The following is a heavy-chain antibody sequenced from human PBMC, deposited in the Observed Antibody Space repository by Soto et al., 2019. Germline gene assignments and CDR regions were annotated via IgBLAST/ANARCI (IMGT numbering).Heavy chain of an antibody. V-gene: IGHV4-4*07. CDR2: IYTSGST. Sequence: QVQLQESGPGLVKPSETLSLTCTVSGGSISSYYWSWIRQPAGKGLEWIGRIYTSGSTNYNPSLKSRVTMSVATSKNQFSLKLSSVTAADTAVYYCASARSSSRDYYGMDVWGQGTTVTVSS. D-gene: IGHD6-13*01. CDR3: ASARSSSRDYYGMDV. CDR1: GGSISSYY. J-gene: IGHJ6*02.